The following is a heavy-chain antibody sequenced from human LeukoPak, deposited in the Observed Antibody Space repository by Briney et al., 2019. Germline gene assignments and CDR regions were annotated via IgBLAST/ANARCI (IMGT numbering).Heavy chain of an antibody. CDR2: IYYSGST. Sequence: PSETLSLTCTVSGGSIGSSSYYWGWIRQPPGTGLEWIGSIYYSGSTYYNPSLKSRVTISVDTSKNQFSLKLSSVTAADTAVYYCAKQGYYDSSGYLSPFDYWGQGTLVTVSS. D-gene: IGHD3-22*01. CDR3: AKQGYYDSSGYLSPFDY. J-gene: IGHJ4*02. V-gene: IGHV4-39*01. CDR1: GGSIGSSSYY.